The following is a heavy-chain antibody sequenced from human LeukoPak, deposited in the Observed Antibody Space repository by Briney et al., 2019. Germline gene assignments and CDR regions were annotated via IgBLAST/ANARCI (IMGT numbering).Heavy chain of an antibody. J-gene: IGHJ4*02. CDR3: ARGRGWLRPFDY. V-gene: IGHV4-30-4*08. Sequence: SQTLSLTCTVSGGSIRSGDYYWRWLRQPPGTGLEWIGYIYYSGSTYYNPSLKSRVTISVDTSKNQFSLKLSSVTAADTAVYYCARGRGWLRPFDYWGQGTLVTVSS. D-gene: IGHD5-12*01. CDR2: IYYSGST. CDR1: GGSIRSGDYY.